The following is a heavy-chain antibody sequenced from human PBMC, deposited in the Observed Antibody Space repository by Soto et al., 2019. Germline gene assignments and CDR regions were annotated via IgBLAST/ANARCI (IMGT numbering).Heavy chain of an antibody. V-gene: IGHV3-23*01. J-gene: IGHJ4*02. D-gene: IGHD3-16*01. CDR2: ISGGDGST. CDR3: SKGWGDY. CDR1: GFTISSYA. Sequence: EVLLLESGGGLVQPGGSLRLSFAASGFTISSYAMSWVRQAPGKGLEWVSGISGGDGSTYYVDSLKGRFTISRDNSKNTLYLQMNSLRVEDTAVYYCSKGWGDYWGQGTLVTVSS.